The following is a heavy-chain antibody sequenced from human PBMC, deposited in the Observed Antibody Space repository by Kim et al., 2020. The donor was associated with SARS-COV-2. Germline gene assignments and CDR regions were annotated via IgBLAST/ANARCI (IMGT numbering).Heavy chain of an antibody. V-gene: IGHV3-11*05. Sequence: YGESVKGRFTISRDNAKNSLYLQMTRLRAEETAVYYCAREREVGATRFDYWGQGTLVTVSS. D-gene: IGHD1-26*01. CDR3: AREREVGATRFDY. J-gene: IGHJ4*02.